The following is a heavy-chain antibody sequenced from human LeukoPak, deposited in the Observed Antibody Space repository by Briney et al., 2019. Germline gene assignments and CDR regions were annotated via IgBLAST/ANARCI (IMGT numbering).Heavy chain of an antibody. J-gene: IGHJ4*02. D-gene: IGHD1-26*01. CDR3: ATKVVGASHPLDY. V-gene: IGHV1-2*02. Sequence: ASVKVSCKASGYTLIGNSMHWVRQAPGQGLEWMGWINGESGDTKYVQKFQGRVTMTRDSSTSTVYMELSSLSSDDTAVYYCATKVVGASHPLDYWGQGTLVTVSS. CDR1: GYTLIGNS. CDR2: INGESGDT.